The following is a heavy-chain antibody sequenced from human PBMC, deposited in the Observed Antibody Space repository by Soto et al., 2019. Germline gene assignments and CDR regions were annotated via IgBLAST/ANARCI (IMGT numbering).Heavy chain of an antibody. V-gene: IGHV4-39*01. J-gene: IGHJ4*02. Sequence: PSETLSLTCTVSGGSVSNSNYYWGWIRQSPGKGLEWIGSVYYRGRSYSKSSVKSRVTISVDTSKNLFSLNLNSVTASDTAVYYCVSQRTSVLTQAYFDYWGPGALVTVSS. CDR3: VSQRTSVLTQAYFDY. CDR2: VYYRGRS. D-gene: IGHD2-8*01. CDR1: GGSVSNSNYY.